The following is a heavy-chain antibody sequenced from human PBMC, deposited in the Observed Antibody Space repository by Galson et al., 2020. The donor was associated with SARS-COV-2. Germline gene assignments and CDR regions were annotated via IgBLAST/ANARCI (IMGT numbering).Heavy chain of an antibody. CDR1: GGSISRYY. D-gene: IGHD6-13*01. Sequence: SETLSLTCPVSGGSISRYYWSWIRQPQGKGLEWLGNIYYRGTTNYNPSLKSRVTISVDTSKNHFSLKLSSVTAADTAVYYCAGERYSSSWDYYGMDVWGQGTTVTVSS. CDR2: IYYRGTT. J-gene: IGHJ6*02. CDR3: AGERYSSSWDYYGMDV. V-gene: IGHV4-59*01.